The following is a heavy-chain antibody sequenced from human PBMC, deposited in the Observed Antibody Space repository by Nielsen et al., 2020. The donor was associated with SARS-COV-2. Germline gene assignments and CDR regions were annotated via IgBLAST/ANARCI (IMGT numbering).Heavy chain of an antibody. CDR1: GGTFSSYA. V-gene: IGHV1-69*06. Sequence: SVKVSCKASGGTFSSYAISWVRQAPGQGLEWMGGIIPIFGTANYAQKFQGRVTITADKSTSTAYMELSGLRSEDTAVYYCARDGRYYDYVWGSSDVWGQGTTVTVSS. CDR2: IIPIFGTA. J-gene: IGHJ6*02. CDR3: ARDGRYYDYVWGSSDV. D-gene: IGHD3-16*01.